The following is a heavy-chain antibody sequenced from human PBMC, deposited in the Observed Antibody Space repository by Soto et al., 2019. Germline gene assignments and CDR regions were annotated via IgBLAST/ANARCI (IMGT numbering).Heavy chain of an antibody. Sequence: QVQLVQSGAEVKKPGSSVKVSCKASGGTFSSYAISWVRQAPGQGLEWMGGIIPIFGTANYAQKFQGRVTITADESTSTAYMELSSLRSEDTAVYYCAIGTSPEHQLRPGRYGMDVWGQGTTVTVSS. CDR1: GGTFSSYA. CDR3: AIGTSPEHQLRPGRYGMDV. D-gene: IGHD6-13*01. V-gene: IGHV1-69*01. CDR2: IIPIFGTA. J-gene: IGHJ6*02.